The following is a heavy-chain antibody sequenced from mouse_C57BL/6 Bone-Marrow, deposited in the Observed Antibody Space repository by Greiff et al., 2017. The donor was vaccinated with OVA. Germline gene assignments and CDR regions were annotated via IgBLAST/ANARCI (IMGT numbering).Heavy chain of an antibody. CDR1: GYTFTSYG. J-gene: IGHJ4*01. D-gene: IGHD4-1*01. CDR3: ARSLGYAMDY. V-gene: IGHV1-81*01. CDR2: IYPRSGNT. Sequence: QVQLQQSGAELARPGASVKLSCKASGYTFTSYGISWVKQRPGQGLEWIGEIYPRSGNTYYNEKFKGKATLTADKSSSTAYMELRSLTSEDSAVYFCARSLGYAMDYWGQGTSVTVSS.